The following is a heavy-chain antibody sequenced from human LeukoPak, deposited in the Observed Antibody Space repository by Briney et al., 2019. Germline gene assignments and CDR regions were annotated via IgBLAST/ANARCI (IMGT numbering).Heavy chain of an antibody. D-gene: IGHD3-22*01. CDR3: ASAMMGFDSSGYYTAAYFEH. CDR1: ALIFSSHE. J-gene: IGHJ4*02. V-gene: IGHV3-48*03. Sequence: GRSLRLSCSASALIFSSHEMYWVRQAPGKGLEWVADICSMGNTRNYADSVKGRFTIFRDNAKKSLHLQMNSLRGDDTAIYYCASAMMGFDSSGYYTAAYFEHWGQGTRVTVSS. CDR2: ICSMGNTR.